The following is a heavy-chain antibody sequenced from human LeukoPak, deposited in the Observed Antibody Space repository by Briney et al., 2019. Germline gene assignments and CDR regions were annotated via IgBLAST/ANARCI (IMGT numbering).Heavy chain of an antibody. J-gene: IGHJ4*02. D-gene: IGHD4-17*01. CDR3: ARGAVTTPYPIDF. Sequence: PSETLSLTCAVYGSSFSSYYWSWLRQPPGQGLEWIGDINYSGTINYNPSLKSRVTLSLDTSKTQFSVKLTSVTAADTAVYYCARGAVTTPYPIDFWGQGTLVTVSS. V-gene: IGHV4-34*01. CDR2: INYSGTI. CDR1: GSSFSSYY.